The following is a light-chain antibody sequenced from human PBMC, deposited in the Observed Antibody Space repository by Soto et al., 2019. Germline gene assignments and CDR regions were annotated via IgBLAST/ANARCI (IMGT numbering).Light chain of an antibody. J-gene: IGKJ1*01. Sequence: DIQMTQSPSTLSASVGDRVTVTCRASQNINKWLAWYQQKPGRAPKLLIYKASALESGVPSRFNGSGSGTEFTLTISSLQPDDFGTYYCQQYDTYSAFGQGTRWISN. CDR3: QQYDTYSA. CDR2: KAS. V-gene: IGKV1-5*03. CDR1: QNINKW.